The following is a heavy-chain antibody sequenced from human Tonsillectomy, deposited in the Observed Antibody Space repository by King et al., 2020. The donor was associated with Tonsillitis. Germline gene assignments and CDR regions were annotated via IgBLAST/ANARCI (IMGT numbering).Heavy chain of an antibody. D-gene: IGHD7-27*01. CDR1: GFTFSSYS. V-gene: IGHV3-21*01. Sequence: VQLVESGGGLVKPGGSLRLSCAASGFTFSSYSMNWVRQAPEKGLEWVSSISSSSSYIYYADSVKGRFTISRDNAKNSLYLQMNSLRAEDTAVYYCARDWGYYYYYGMDVWGQGTTVTVSS. CDR2: ISSSSSYI. CDR3: ARDWGYYYYYGMDV. J-gene: IGHJ6*02.